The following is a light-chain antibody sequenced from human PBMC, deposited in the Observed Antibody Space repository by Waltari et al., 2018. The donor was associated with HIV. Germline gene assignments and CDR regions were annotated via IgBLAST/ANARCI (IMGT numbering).Light chain of an antibody. J-gene: IGKJ2*01. CDR3: LQDYIFPYT. CDR2: GAS. Sequence: AIQVTQSPSSLSASVGDRVTITCRATQAIGTDLSWYQQKPGKAPKLLIYGASILQSGVSPRFSGSGSGTDFTLTSSSLQPEDFATYHCLQDYIFPYTFGQGTKVEIE. CDR1: QAIGTD. V-gene: IGKV1-6*01.